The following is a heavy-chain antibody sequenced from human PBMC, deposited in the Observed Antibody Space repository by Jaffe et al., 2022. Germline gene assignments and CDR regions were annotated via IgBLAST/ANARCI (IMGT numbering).Heavy chain of an antibody. Sequence: QVQLQESGPGLVKPSETLSLTCAVSGYSISSGYYWGWIRQPPGKGLEWIGSIYHSGSTYYNPSLKSRVTISVDTSKNQFSLKLSSVTAADTAVYYCAKAFGDPKVYYYYYYYMDVWGKGTTVTVSS. V-gene: IGHV4-38-2*01. D-gene: IGHD3-10*01. J-gene: IGHJ6*03. CDR2: IYHSGST. CDR3: AKAFGDPKVYYYYYYYMDV. CDR1: GYSISSGYY.